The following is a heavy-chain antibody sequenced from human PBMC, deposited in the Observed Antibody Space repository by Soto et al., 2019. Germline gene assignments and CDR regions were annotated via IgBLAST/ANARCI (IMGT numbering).Heavy chain of an antibody. CDR2: ISYDGSYQ. D-gene: IGHD6-13*01. J-gene: IGHJ4*02. V-gene: IGHV3-30*04. Sequence: GGSLRLSCTASGFTFSNYAMHWVRQAPGRGLEWVALISYDGSYQYYGDSVKGRFTISRDNSKNMFYLQMSSMTPDDTAVYFCTKDRTIASRFDSWGQGTLVTVSS. CDR1: GFTFSNYA. CDR3: TKDRTIASRFDS.